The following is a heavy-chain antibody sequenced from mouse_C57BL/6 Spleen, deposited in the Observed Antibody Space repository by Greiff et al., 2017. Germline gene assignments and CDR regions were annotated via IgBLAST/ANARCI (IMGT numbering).Heavy chain of an antibody. J-gene: IGHJ4*01. CDR2: IYPGSGST. D-gene: IGHD1-1*01. Sequence: QVQLQQSGAELVKPGASVKMSCKASGYTFTSYWITWVKQRPGQGLEWIGDIYPGSGSTNYNEKFKSKATLTVDTSSSTAYMQLSSLTSEDSAVYYCARKEGNYYGLYAMDYWGQGTSVTVSS. V-gene: IGHV1-55*01. CDR1: GYTFTSYW. CDR3: ARKEGNYYGLYAMDY.